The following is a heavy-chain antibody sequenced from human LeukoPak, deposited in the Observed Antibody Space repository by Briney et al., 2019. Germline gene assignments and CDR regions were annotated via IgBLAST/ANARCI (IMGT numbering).Heavy chain of an antibody. J-gene: IGHJ4*02. CDR1: GFTFSSYS. CDR2: ISSSSSYI. CDR3: ARSMITFGGVIVPYYFDY. D-gene: IGHD3-16*02. V-gene: IGHV3-21*01. Sequence: GGSLRLSCAASGFTFSSYSMNWVCQAPGKGLEWVSSISSSSSYIYYADSVKGRFTISRDNAKNSLYLQMNSLRAEDTAVYYCARSMITFGGVIVPYYFDYWGQGTLVTVSS.